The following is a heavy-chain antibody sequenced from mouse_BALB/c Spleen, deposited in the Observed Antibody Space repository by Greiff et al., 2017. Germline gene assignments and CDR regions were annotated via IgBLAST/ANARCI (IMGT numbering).Heavy chain of an antibody. Sequence: EVKLVESGAELVKPGASVKLSCTASGFNIKDTYMHWVKQRPEQGLEWIGRIDPANGNTKYDPKFQGKATITADTSSNTAYLQLSSLTSEDTAVYYCARPYFDYWGQGTTLTVSS. V-gene: IGHV14-3*02. CDR2: IDPANGNT. J-gene: IGHJ2*01. CDR3: ARPYFDY. CDR1: GFNIKDTY.